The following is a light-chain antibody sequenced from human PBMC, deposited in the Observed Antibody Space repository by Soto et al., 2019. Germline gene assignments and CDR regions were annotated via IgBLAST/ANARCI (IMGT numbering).Light chain of an antibody. CDR1: SSDVGSYNL. V-gene: IGLV2-23*01. J-gene: IGLJ1*01. CDR2: EGN. CDR3: CSYAGTYTFV. Sequence: QSALTQPASVSGSPGQSITISCTGTSSDVGSYNLVSWYQQHPGKAPKLMIYEGNKRPSGVSNRFSGSKSANTASLTISVLQTEDEAEYYCCSYAGTYTFVFGTGTKLTVL.